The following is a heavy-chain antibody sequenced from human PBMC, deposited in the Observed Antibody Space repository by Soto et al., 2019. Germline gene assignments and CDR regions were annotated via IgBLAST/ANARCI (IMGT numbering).Heavy chain of an antibody. V-gene: IGHV4-39*01. CDR1: GVSVTGDAYF. J-gene: IGHJ6*02. CDR2: IFNSGQT. CDR3: AKHKSRFSSSHPELDV. Sequence: SETLSLTCSVSGVSVTGDAYFWGWIRQFQGQGLVWIGTIFNSGQTFYNEFLESRVTMSVNPSHNQFSLRLTSVTAADTSVYFCAKHKSRFSSSHPELDVWGQGTKVTV. D-gene: IGHD6-6*01.